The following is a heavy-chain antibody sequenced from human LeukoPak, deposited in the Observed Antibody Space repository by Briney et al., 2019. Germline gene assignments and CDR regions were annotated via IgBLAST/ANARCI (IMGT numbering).Heavy chain of an antibody. CDR1: GFTFSSYW. CDR2: ISSSGSTI. CDR3: AGPTSTVTTVFDY. D-gene: IGHD4-17*01. V-gene: IGHV3-48*04. J-gene: IGHJ4*02. Sequence: GGSLRLSCAASGFTFSSYWMNWVRQAPGKGLEWVSYISSSGSTIYYADSVKGRFTISRDNAKNSLYLQMNSLRAEDTAVYYCAGPTSTVTTVFDYWGQGTLVTVSS.